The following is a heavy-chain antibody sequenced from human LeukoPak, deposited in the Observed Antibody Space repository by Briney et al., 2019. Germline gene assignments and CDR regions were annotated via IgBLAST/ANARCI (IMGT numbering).Heavy chain of an antibody. CDR2: IYPGDSDT. CDR3: ARIHGSGNYYKISGEIYAMDV. D-gene: IGHD3-10*01. CDR1: GYTFSSYW. Sequence: PGESLKISCKGSGYTFSSYWIGWVRQMPGKGLEWMGIIYPGDSDTRYSPSFQGLVTISVDKSISTAYLQWSSLKASDTAMYYCARIHGSGNYYKISGEIYAMDVWGQGTTVTVSS. V-gene: IGHV5-51*01. J-gene: IGHJ6*02.